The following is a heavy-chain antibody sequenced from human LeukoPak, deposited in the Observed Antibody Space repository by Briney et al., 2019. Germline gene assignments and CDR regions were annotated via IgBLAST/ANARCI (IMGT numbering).Heavy chain of an antibody. D-gene: IGHD6-6*01. J-gene: IGHJ3*02. CDR3: ARDPLSIAARRGAFDI. Sequence: SESLSLTCLVYAGSISNSSYYWGWIRRPRGNGLEWIGSIYYSGSAYYSPSLKSRLNIYVEPSKHPFHLKLSSVTAADTAVYYCARDPLSIAARRGAFDIWGQGTMVTVSS. CDR2: IYYSGSA. V-gene: IGHV4-39*06. CDR1: AGSISNSSYY.